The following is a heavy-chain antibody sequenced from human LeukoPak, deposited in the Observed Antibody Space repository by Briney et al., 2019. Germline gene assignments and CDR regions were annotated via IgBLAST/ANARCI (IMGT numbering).Heavy chain of an antibody. D-gene: IGHD3-10*01. CDR3: ATPGDFDY. J-gene: IGHJ4*02. Sequence: SETLSLTCTVSGGSISSSSYYWGWIRQPPGKGLEWIGSIYYSGSTYYNPSLKSRVTLSVDTSKNQFSLKLSSVTAADTAVYYCATPGDFDYWGQGTLVTVSS. CDR2: IYYSGST. V-gene: IGHV4-39*01. CDR1: GGSISSSSYY.